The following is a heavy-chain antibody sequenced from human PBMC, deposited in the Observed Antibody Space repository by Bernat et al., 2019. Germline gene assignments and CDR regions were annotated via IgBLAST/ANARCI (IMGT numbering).Heavy chain of an antibody. CDR3: KTDRITTFGRF. CDR2: IKSKTDGGTT. D-gene: IGHD3-3*01. Sequence: EVQLVESGGDLVKPGESLRLSCATSAFIFTDAWMNWVRQAPGKGLEWVGRIKSKTDGGTTEYAAPVKGRLTISRDDSKNTVYLQMNSLKIEDTAIYYCKTDRITTFGRFWGQGTLVTVSS. CDR1: AFIFTDAW. J-gene: IGHJ4*02. V-gene: IGHV3-15*07.